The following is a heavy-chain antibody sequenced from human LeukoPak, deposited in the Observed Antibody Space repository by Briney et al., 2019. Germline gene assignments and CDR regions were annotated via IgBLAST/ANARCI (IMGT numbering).Heavy chain of an antibody. J-gene: IGHJ6*02. CDR1: GFTVSSNY. CDR3: ARIFGLSNYGMDV. CDR2: ISSSVSTI. Sequence: PGGSLRLSCATSGFTVSSNYMTWVRQAPGKGLEGVSYISSSVSTIYYADSVKGRFTISRDNAKNSLYLQMNSLRAEDTAVYYCARIFGLSNYGMDVWGQGTTVTVSS. V-gene: IGHV3-11*01. D-gene: IGHD3-3*01.